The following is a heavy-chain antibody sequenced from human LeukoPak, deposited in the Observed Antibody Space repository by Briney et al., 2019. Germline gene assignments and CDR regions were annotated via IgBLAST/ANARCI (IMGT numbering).Heavy chain of an antibody. CDR1: GFTFSSYG. D-gene: IGHD1-1*01. CDR2: ISNSDGNT. J-gene: IGHJ4*02. CDR3: AKATGTLGN. V-gene: IGHV3-23*01. Sequence: HAGGSLRLSCAASGFTFSSYGMSWVRQAPGKGLEWVSTISNSDGNTYYADSVKGRFTISRDNSKNTLYLQMNSLTAEDTAIYYCAKATGTLGNWGQGTLVTVSS.